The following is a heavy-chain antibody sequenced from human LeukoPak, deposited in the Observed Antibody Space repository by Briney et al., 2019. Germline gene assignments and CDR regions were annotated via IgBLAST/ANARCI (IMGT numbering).Heavy chain of an antibody. J-gene: IGHJ4*02. CDR1: GFTFSSYA. Sequence: GGSLRLSCAASGFTFSSYAMSWVRQAPGKGLEWVSAISGSGGSTYYADSVKGRFTISRDNSKNTLYLQMNSLRAEDTAVYYCAKDMGYYYDSSGYLGSFDYWGQGTLVTVSS. V-gene: IGHV3-23*01. D-gene: IGHD3-22*01. CDR3: AKDMGYYYDSSGYLGSFDY. CDR2: ISGSGGST.